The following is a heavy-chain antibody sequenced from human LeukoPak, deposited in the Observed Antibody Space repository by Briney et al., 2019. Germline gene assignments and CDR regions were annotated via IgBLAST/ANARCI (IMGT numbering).Heavy chain of an antibody. V-gene: IGHV3-30*04. CDR3: ARDSKTAAGTFDF. CDR1: GFTFSSYS. D-gene: IGHD6-13*01. J-gene: IGHJ4*02. CDR2: ISYDGSHQ. Sequence: GRSLRLSCAASGFTFSSYSMHWVRQTPGKGLEWVAVISYDGSHQFDPDSVKARFTISRDNSKNTLYLEASSLKAEDTAVYYCARDSKTAAGTFDFWGQGTLVTVSS.